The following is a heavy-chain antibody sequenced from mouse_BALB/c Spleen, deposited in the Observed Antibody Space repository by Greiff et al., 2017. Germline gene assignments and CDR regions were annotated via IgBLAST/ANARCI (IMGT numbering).Heavy chain of an antibody. V-gene: IGHV1-4*01. CDR2: INPSSGYT. Sequence: QVQLQQSGAELARPGASVKMSCKASGYTFTSYTMHWVKQRPGQGLEWIGYINPSSGYTNYNQKFKDKATLTADKSSSTAYMQLSSLTSEDSAVYYCARYQYGNYAMDYWGQGTSVTVSS. J-gene: IGHJ4*01. D-gene: IGHD2-10*02. CDR3: ARYQYGNYAMDY. CDR1: GYTFTSYT.